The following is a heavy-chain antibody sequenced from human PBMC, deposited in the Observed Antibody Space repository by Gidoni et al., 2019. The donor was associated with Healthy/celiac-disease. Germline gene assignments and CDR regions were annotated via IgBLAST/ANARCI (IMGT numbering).Heavy chain of an antibody. Sequence: QVQLQQWGAGLLKPSETLSLTSAVYGGSFSGYYWSWIRQPPGKGLEWIGEINHSGSTNYNPSLKSRVTISVDTSKNQFSLKLSSVTAADTAVYYCARGRGFLVRGVIPLGYWGQGTLVTVSS. CDR2: INHSGST. CDR3: ARGRGFLVRGVIPLGY. CDR1: GGSFSGYY. J-gene: IGHJ4*02. V-gene: IGHV4-34*01. D-gene: IGHD3-10*01.